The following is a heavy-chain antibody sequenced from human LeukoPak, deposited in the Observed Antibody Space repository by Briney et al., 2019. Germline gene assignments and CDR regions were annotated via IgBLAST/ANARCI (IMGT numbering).Heavy chain of an antibody. D-gene: IGHD5-18*01. CDR2: MNPNSGNT. V-gene: IGHV1-8*01. CDR3: ARSPSRERKWIQLWSPNFDY. J-gene: IGHJ4*02. Sequence: ASVKVSCKASGYTFTSYDIKWVRQATGQGLEWMGWMNPNSGNTGYAQKFQGRVTMTRNTSISTAYMELSSLRSEDTAVYYCARSPSRERKWIQLWSPNFDYWGQGTLVTVSS. CDR1: GYTFTSYD.